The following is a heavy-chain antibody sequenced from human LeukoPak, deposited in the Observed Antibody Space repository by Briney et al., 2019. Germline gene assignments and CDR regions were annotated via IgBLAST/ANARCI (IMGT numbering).Heavy chain of an antibody. Sequence: SETLSLTCTVSGGSIDNYYWSWIRQPPGKGLEWIGYIYFSGATKYNPSLKSRATISVDTSKNQFSLNLTSMTAADTAVYYCARDLETAVVTPPTYYGMDVWGQGTTVTVSS. CDR3: ARDLETAVVTPPTYYGMDV. J-gene: IGHJ6*02. CDR2: IYFSGAT. CDR1: GGSIDNYY. V-gene: IGHV4-59*01. D-gene: IGHD4-23*01.